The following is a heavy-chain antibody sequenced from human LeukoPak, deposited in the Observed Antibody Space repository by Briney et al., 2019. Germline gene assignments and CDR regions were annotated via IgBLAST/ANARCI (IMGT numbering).Heavy chain of an antibody. D-gene: IGHD4-23*01. Sequence: PGRSLRLSCAASGFTVSSNYMSGVRQASEKGLEWVSILYRVGSAYYADSVKGRSTISRDNSKNTLYLHMNSLRVEDTAVYYCARTTVESGRYDAFDIWGQGTLVSVSS. CDR1: GFTVSSNY. CDR3: ARTTVESGRYDAFDI. CDR2: LYRVGSA. V-gene: IGHV3-53*01. J-gene: IGHJ3*02.